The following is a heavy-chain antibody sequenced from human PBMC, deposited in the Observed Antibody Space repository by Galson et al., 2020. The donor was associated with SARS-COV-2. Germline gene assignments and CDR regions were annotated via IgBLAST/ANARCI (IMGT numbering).Heavy chain of an antibody. D-gene: IGHD3-3*01. Sequence: GWSLRLSCVADGFNFNNFGMHWVRQAPGKGLEWVALISYEGSKKYYLDSVKGRFSISRDSSRNTLYLLMNSLRPEDTAVYYWAKFRDLFDFRSGYYTMDLWGLGTTVTVSS. J-gene: IGHJ6*02. CDR3: AKFRDLFDFRSGYYTMDL. V-gene: IGHV3-30*18. CDR1: GFNFNNFG. CDR2: ISYEGSKK.